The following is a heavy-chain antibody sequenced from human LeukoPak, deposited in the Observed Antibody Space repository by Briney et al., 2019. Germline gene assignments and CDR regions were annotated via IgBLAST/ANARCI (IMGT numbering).Heavy chain of an antibody. CDR2: IVGTGGNM. D-gene: IGHD5-18*01. CDR3: AKEGYSYGLYYFDY. V-gene: IGHV3-23*01. J-gene: IGHJ4*02. Sequence: GGSLRLSCAASGFSFSNYAMSWVRQAPGKGLEWVSAIVGTGGNMYYADSVKGRFTISRDNFKSTLYLQMNSLRAEDTAVYYCAKEGYSYGLYYFDYWGQGTLVTVSS. CDR1: GFSFSNYA.